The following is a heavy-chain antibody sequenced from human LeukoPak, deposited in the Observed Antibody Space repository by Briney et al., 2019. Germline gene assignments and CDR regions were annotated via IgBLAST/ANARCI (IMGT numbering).Heavy chain of an antibody. D-gene: IGHD6-6*01. Sequence: ASVEVSCKVSGYTFTSYFMHWVRQAPGQGLEWMGIINPSGGSTSYAQKFQGRVTMTRDTSTSTVYMELSSLRSEDTAVYYCARTAGRTFDYWGQGTLVTVSS. CDR2: INPSGGST. CDR1: GYTFTSYF. V-gene: IGHV1-46*01. J-gene: IGHJ4*02. CDR3: ARTAGRTFDY.